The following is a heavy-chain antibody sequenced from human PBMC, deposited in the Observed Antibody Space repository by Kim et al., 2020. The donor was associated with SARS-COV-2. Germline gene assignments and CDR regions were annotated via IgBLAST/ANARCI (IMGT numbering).Heavy chain of an antibody. Sequence: ASVKVSCKVSGYRLSDMSIHWVRLGPGKGLEWMGGFDAEDGDRLHAKTFQGRVIMTEDTSTGTAYMQLSSLRSDDTAIYFCATTASASDLTSRCVAFVSW. CDR2: FDAEDGDR. V-gene: IGHV1-24*01. J-gene: IGHJ3*02. CDR1: GYRLSDMS. D-gene: IGHD2-2*01. CDR3: ATTASASDLTSRCVAFVS.